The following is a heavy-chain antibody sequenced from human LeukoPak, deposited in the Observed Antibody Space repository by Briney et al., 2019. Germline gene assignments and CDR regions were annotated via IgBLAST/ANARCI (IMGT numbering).Heavy chain of an antibody. CDR1: GFTFSSYS. D-gene: IGHD1-26*01. CDR2: ISSSSSTI. CDR3: SRELSGSYAGNWFDP. Sequence: GGSLRLSCAASGFTFSSYSMNWVRQAPGKGLEWVSYISSSSSTIYYADSVKGRFTISRDNAKNSLYLQMNSLRAEDTAVYYCSRELSGSYAGNWFDPWGQGTLVTVSS. J-gene: IGHJ5*02. V-gene: IGHV3-48*01.